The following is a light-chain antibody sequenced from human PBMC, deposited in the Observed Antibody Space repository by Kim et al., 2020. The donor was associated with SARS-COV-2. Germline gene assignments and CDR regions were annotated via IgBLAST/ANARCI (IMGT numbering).Light chain of an antibody. CDR1: RSNIGNNY. V-gene: IGLV1-51*01. J-gene: IGLJ2*01. CDR2: DND. CDR3: GTWYSSLSAAV. Sequence: GQKVTISCSGTRSNIGNNYVSCYQQLPGTAPKLLIYDNDKRPSGIPDRFSGSKSGTSATLGITGLQPGDEADYYCGTWYSSLSAAVFGGGTQLTVL.